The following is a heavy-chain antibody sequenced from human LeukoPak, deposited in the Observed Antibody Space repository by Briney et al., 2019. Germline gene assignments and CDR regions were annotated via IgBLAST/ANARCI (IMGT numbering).Heavy chain of an antibody. J-gene: IGHJ5*02. CDR1: GYTLTELS. Sequence: ASVKVSCKVSGYTLTELSMHWVRQAPGKGLEWMGGFDPEDGETIYAQKFQGRVTMTEDTSTDTAYMELSSLRSEDTAVYYCATAGRRYCSSTSCYLDGNNWFDPWAREPWSPSPQ. D-gene: IGHD2-2*01. CDR3: ATAGRRYCSSTSCYLDGNNWFDP. V-gene: IGHV1-24*01. CDR2: FDPEDGET.